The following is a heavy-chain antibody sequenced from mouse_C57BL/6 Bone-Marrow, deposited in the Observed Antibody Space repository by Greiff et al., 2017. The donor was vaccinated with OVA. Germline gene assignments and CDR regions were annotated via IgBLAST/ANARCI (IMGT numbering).Heavy chain of an antibody. CDR2: IWSDGST. J-gene: IGHJ4*01. Sequence: VVESGPGLVAPSQSLSITCTVSGFSLTSYGVHWVRQPPGKGLEWLVVIWSDGSTTYNSALKSRLSISKDNSKSQVFLKMNSLQTDDTAMYYCARHDYDGGYAMDYWGQGTSVTVSS. D-gene: IGHD2-4*01. CDR1: GFSLTSYG. V-gene: IGHV2-6-1*01. CDR3: ARHDYDGGYAMDY.